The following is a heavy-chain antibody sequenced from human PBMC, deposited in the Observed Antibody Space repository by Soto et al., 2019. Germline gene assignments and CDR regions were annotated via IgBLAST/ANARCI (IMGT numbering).Heavy chain of an antibody. D-gene: IGHD6-13*01. CDR1: GYTFTSYG. J-gene: IGHJ4*02. V-gene: IGHV1-18*01. CDR3: ARDLSWAEQLEGELFHY. Sequence: QVQLVQSGAEVKKPGASVKVSCKASGYTFTSYGISWVRQAPGQGLEWMGWISAYNGNTNYAQKLQGRVTMTTDTSTSTAYVELRSLRSDDTAVYYCARDLSWAEQLEGELFHYWGQGTPVTVSS. CDR2: ISAYNGNT.